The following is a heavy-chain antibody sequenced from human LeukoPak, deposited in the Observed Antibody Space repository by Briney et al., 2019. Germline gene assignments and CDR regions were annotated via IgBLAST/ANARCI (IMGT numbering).Heavy chain of an antibody. J-gene: IGHJ4*02. Sequence: SETLSLTCTVSGGSISSGGYYWSWIRQPPGKGLEWIGYIYHSGSTYYNPSLKSRVTISVDRSKNQFSLKLSSVTAADTAVYYCARVSMITFGGVIAPHFDYWGQGTLVTVSS. CDR3: ARVSMITFGGVIAPHFDY. CDR1: GGSISSGGYY. CDR2: IYHSGST. D-gene: IGHD3-16*02. V-gene: IGHV4-30-2*01.